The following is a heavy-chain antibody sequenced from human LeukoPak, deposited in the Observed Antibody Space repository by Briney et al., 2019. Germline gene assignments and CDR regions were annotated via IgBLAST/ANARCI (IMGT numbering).Heavy chain of an antibody. Sequence: PGGTLRLSCAASRFTFSSYGMSWVRQAPGKGLEWVSAISGNGGSTYYADSVKGRFTISRDNSKNTLYLQMNSLRAEDTAVYYCAKLNIVVVVDATGGWFDPWGQGTLVTVSS. D-gene: IGHD2-15*01. CDR3: AKLNIVVVVDATGGWFDP. CDR2: ISGNGGST. J-gene: IGHJ5*02. CDR1: RFTFSSYG. V-gene: IGHV3-23*01.